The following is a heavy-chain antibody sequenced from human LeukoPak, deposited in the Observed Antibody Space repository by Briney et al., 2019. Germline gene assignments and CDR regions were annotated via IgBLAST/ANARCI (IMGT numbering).Heavy chain of an antibody. J-gene: IGHJ4*02. D-gene: IGHD4-17*01. V-gene: IGHV1-18*01. Sequence: GASVKVSCKASGGTFSSYAISWVRQAPGQGLEWMGWISGYNGNTNYAQKLQGRVTMTTDTSTSTAYMELRSLRSDDTAVYYCARERGQVYGDYVFWGQGTLVTVSS. CDR3: ARERGQVYGDYVF. CDR1: GGTFSSYA. CDR2: ISGYNGNT.